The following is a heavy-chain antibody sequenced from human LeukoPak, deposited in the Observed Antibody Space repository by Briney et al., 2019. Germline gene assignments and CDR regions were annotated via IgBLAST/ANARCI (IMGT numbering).Heavy chain of an antibody. CDR2: ISSSSSYI. CDR1: GFTFSSYS. J-gene: IGHJ4*02. Sequence: GGSLRLSCAASGFTFSSYSMNWVRQAPGKGLEWVSSISSSSSYIYYADSVKGRFTISRDNAKNSLYLQMNSLRAEDTAVYYCARDSTTVNYFDYWGQGTLVTVSS. D-gene: IGHD4-17*01. V-gene: IGHV3-21*01. CDR3: ARDSTTVNYFDY.